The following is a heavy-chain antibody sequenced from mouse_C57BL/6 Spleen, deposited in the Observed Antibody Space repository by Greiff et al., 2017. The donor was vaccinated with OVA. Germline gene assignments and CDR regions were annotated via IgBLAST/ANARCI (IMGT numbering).Heavy chain of an antibody. J-gene: IGHJ3*01. Sequence: QVQLQQSGPELVKPGASVKISCKASGYAFSSSWMNWVKQRPGKGLEWIGRIYPGDGDTNYNGKFKGKATLTADKSSSTAYMQLSSRTSEDSAVYFCARSGDGYSFAYWGQGTLVTVSA. V-gene: IGHV1-82*01. D-gene: IGHD2-3*01. CDR2: IYPGDGDT. CDR3: ARSGDGYSFAY. CDR1: GYAFSSSW.